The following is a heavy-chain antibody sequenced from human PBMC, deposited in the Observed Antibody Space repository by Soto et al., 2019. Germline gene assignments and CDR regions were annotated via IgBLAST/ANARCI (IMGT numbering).Heavy chain of an antibody. CDR2: ISAYNGNT. V-gene: IGHV1-18*01. J-gene: IGHJ6*02. CDR3: ARDKYSGYDLYGMDV. CDR1: GYTFTSYG. D-gene: IGHD5-12*01. Sequence: ASVKVSCKASGYTFTSYGISWVRQAPGQGLEWMGWISAYNGNTNYAQKLQGRVTMTTDTSTSTAYMELRSLRSDDTAVYYCARDKYSGYDLYGMDVWGQGTTVTVSS.